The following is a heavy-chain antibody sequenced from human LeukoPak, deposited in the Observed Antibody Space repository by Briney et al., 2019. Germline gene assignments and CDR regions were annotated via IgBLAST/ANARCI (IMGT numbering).Heavy chain of an antibody. D-gene: IGHD2-21*02. CDR3: ARGERVAYCGGDCYSLGAFDI. V-gene: IGHV4-59*01. J-gene: IGHJ3*02. CDR1: GASLSSYY. Sequence: PSETLSLTCNVSGASLSSYYWSWMGQPPGKGLGWIGYIYYSGSTNYNPSLKSRVTISVDTSKNQFSLRLGSVTAADTAVYYCARGERVAYCGGDCYSLGAFDIWGQGTMVTVSS. CDR2: IYYSGST.